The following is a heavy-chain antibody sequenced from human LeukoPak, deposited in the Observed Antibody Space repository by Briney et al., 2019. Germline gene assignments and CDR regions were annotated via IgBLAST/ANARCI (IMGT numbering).Heavy chain of an antibody. CDR3: ARGSYGSGNYYIGDAFDL. CDR1: GFSVSSNY. V-gene: IGHV3-53*01. D-gene: IGHD3-10*01. J-gene: IGHJ3*01. Sequence: GGSLRLSCAASGFSVSSNYVNWVRQAPGKGLEWVSAIYRGGSTYYADSVRGRFTISRDSSKNTLYLQMNSLRDEDTAVYYCARGSYGSGNYYIGDAFDLWGQGTMVTVSP. CDR2: IYRGGST.